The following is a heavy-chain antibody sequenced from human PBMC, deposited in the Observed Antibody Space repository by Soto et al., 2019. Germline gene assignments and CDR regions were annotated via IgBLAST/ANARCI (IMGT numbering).Heavy chain of an antibody. J-gene: IGHJ5*02. V-gene: IGHV4-31*03. CDR3: ARDRGAANINWFDP. CDR1: GGSISSGGYY. CDR2: IYYSGST. Sequence: SETLSLTCTVSGGSISSGGYYWSWIRQHPGKGLEWIGYIYYSGSTYYNPSLKSRVTISVDTSKNQFSLKLSSVTAADTAVYYCARDRGAANINWFDPWGQGTLVTVSS. D-gene: IGHD3-10*01.